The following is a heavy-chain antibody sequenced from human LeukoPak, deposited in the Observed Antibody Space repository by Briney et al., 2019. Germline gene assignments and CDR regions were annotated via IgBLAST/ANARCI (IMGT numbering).Heavy chain of an antibody. CDR1: GITFSNSA. Sequence: GGSLRLSCVPSGITFSNSALSWVRQAPGKGLEWVSTITKSGDQTHYADSVRGLFTISRDIFKNTLYLQMNSLRAEDTAVYYCARENDYWGQGTLVTVSS. J-gene: IGHJ4*02. CDR3: ARENDY. CDR2: ITKSGDQT. V-gene: IGHV3-23*01.